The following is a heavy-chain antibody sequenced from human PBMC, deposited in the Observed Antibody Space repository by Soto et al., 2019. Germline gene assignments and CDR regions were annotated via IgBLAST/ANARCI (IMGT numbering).Heavy chain of an antibody. V-gene: IGHV1-69*06. CDR1: GGTVSRYA. Sequence: SVKVSCKASGGTVSRYAISWVRQAPGQGLEWMGGIIPIFGTANYAQKFQGRVTITADKSTSTAYMELSSLRSEDTAVYYCARTNDFWSGYYIRHYYYGMDVWGQGTTVTVSS. CDR3: ARTNDFWSGYYIRHYYYGMDV. D-gene: IGHD3-3*01. CDR2: IIPIFGTA. J-gene: IGHJ6*02.